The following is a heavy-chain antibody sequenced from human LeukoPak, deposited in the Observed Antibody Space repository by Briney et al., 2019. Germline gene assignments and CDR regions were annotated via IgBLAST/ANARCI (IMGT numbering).Heavy chain of an antibody. CDR2: ITGSSAST. CDR1: GFTFNSYA. V-gene: IGHV3-23*01. CDR3: SKSRVRGVYYFDY. D-gene: IGHD3-10*02. Sequence: GGSLRLSCAASGFTFNSYAMSWVRQAPGKGLEWVSSITGSSASTYYADSVKGRFTISRDNSKNTLYLQMNSLRAEDSAVYYCSKSRVRGVYYFDYWGQGTLVTVSS. J-gene: IGHJ4*02.